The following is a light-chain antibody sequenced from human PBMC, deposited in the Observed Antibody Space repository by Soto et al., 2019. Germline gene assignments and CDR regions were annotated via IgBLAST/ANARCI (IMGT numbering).Light chain of an antibody. Sequence: QSALTQPASVSGSPGQSITISCTGTSSDVGAYNFVSWHQQHPGKAPKLMMYNVYDRPSGISYRFSGSKSGNTASLTISGLQGEDDADYYCSAYTVSRTYVFGTGTKVTVL. CDR2: NVY. V-gene: IGLV2-14*03. CDR1: SSDVGAYNF. CDR3: SAYTVSRTYV. J-gene: IGLJ1*01.